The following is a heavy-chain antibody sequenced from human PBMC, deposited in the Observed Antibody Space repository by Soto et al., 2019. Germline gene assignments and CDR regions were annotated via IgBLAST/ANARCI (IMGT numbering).Heavy chain of an antibody. D-gene: IGHD6-13*01. CDR2: ISHDGVNK. J-gene: IGHJ5*02. V-gene: IGHV3-30-3*01. CDR3: VRGGYSSSWERLDP. CDR1: GSTFPNYP. Sequence: VQLVESGGGVINPGKSLRLSCAASGSTFPNYPMHWVRQTPDNGLEWVAVISHDGVNKNSADSVKGRFTISRDNSRNKLYLQMDSLRVEDTAMYYCVRGGYSSSWERLDPWGQGTRVTVSS.